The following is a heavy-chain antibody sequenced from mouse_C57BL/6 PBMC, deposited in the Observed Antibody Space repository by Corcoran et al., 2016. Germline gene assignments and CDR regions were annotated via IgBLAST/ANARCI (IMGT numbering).Heavy chain of an antibody. Sequence: DVQLQESGPGLVKPSQSLSLTCSVTGYSITSGYYWNWIRQFPGNKLEWMGYISYDGSNNYNPSLKNRISITRDTSKNQFFLKLNSVTTEDTATYYCARGDWVYYFDYWGQGTTLTVSS. CDR3: ARGDWVYYFDY. V-gene: IGHV3-6*01. D-gene: IGHD4-1*01. CDR2: ISYDGSN. CDR1: GYSITSGYY. J-gene: IGHJ2*01.